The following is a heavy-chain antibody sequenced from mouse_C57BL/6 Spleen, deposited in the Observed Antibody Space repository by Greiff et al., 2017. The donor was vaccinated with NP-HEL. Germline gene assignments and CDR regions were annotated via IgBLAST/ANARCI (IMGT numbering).Heavy chain of an antibody. CDR3: ARHYYGSSYYAMDY. CDR1: GFTFSDYY. Sequence: EVQRGEEGGGLVQPGGSLKLSCAASGFTFSDYYMYWVRQTPEKRLEWVAYISNGGGSTYYPDTVKGRFTISRDNAKNTLYLQMSRLKSEDTAMYYCARHYYGSSYYAMDYWGQGTSVTVSS. D-gene: IGHD1-1*01. CDR2: ISNGGGST. V-gene: IGHV5-12*01. J-gene: IGHJ4*01.